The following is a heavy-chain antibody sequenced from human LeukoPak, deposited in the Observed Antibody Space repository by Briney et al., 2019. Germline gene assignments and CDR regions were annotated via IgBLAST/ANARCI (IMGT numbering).Heavy chain of an antibody. CDR1: GGSFSGYY. D-gene: IGHD4-17*01. CDR3: ARTLGYGDYGVIDY. J-gene: IGHJ4*02. CDR2: INHSGST. Sequence: KPSETLSLTCAVYGGSFSGYYWSWIRQPPGKGLEWIGEINHSGSTNYNPSLKSRVTISVDTSKNQFSLKLSSVTAADTAVYYCARTLGYGDYGVIDYWGQGTLVTVSS. V-gene: IGHV4-34*01.